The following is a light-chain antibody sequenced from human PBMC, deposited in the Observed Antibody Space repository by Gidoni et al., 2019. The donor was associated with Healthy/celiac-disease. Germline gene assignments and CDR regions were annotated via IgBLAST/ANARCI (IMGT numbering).Light chain of an antibody. Sequence: QSVLTQPPSVSGAPGQRVTISCTGSSSNIGAGYDVHWYQQLPGTAPKLLIYGNSNRPSGVPYRFSGSKSCTSASLAITGLQADDEADYYCQSYDSSLSGWVFGGGTKLTVL. CDR2: GNS. J-gene: IGLJ3*02. CDR3: QSYDSSLSGWV. V-gene: IGLV1-40*01. CDR1: SSNIGAGYD.